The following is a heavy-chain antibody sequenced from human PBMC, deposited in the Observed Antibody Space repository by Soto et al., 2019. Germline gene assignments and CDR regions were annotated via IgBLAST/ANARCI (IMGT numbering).Heavy chain of an antibody. V-gene: IGHV4-39*01. CDR1: GGSISSSSYY. CDR3: ARQRRKVVAARKNPLNYYGMDV. Sequence: PSETLSLTCTVSGGSISSSSYYWGWIRQPPGKGLEWIGSIYYSGSTYYNPSLKSRVTISVDTSKNQFSLKLSSVTAADTAVYYCARQRRKVVAARKNPLNYYGMDVWGQGTTVTVSS. CDR2: IYYSGST. D-gene: IGHD2-15*01. J-gene: IGHJ6*02.